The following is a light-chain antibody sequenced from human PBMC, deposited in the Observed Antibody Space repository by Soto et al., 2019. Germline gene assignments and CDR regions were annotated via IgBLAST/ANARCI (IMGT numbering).Light chain of an antibody. CDR3: QQYLTLPWT. CDR1: HSISSW. Sequence: DIQMTQSPSTLSASVGDRVTMSCRASHSISSWLAWYQQKPGKAPKFLIYDASSLESGVPSRFSGSGSGTEFTLTISSLHPDDFGTYYCQQYLTLPWTFGLGTKVDIK. V-gene: IGKV1-5*01. J-gene: IGKJ1*01. CDR2: DAS.